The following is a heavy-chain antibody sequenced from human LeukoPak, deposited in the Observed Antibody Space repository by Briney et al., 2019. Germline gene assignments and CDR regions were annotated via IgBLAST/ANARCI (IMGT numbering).Heavy chain of an antibody. Sequence: PSETLSLTCTVSGVSISSSNSYWGWIRQPPGKGLEWIGSIYYSGNTYYNASLKSQVSISIDTSKNQFSLRLASVTAADTAVYYCARQTGSGLFILPGGQGTLVTVSS. D-gene: IGHD3/OR15-3a*01. V-gene: IGHV4-39*01. CDR2: IYYSGNT. CDR3: ARQTGSGLFILP. J-gene: IGHJ4*02. CDR1: GVSISSSNSY.